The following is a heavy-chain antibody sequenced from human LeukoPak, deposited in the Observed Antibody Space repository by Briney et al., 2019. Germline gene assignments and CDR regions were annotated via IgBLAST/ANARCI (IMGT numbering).Heavy chain of an antibody. V-gene: IGHV3-48*03. CDR2: ISSSGRTI. D-gene: IGHD3-22*01. Sequence: GGSLRLSCAASGFTFSTYWMNWVRQAPGKGLEWVSYISSSGRTIYYADSVKGRFTISRDNAKNSLYLQMNSLRAEDTAVYYCAGVLVVVIRGGDAFDIWGQGTMVIVSS. CDR3: AGVLVVVIRGGDAFDI. J-gene: IGHJ3*02. CDR1: GFTFSTYW.